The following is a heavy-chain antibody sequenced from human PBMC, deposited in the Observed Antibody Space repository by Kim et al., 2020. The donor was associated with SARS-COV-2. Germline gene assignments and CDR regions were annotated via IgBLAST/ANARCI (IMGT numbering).Heavy chain of an antibody. CDR3: KKRTAVSGSRGKAFDF. J-gene: IGHJ4*01. D-gene: IGHD6-19*01. V-gene: IGHV3-23*01. Sequence: DSVNGRITISRDNSKNTLYLQMKNSRAEDTAIYYCKKRTAVSGSRGKAFDFWGQGTLVTVSA.